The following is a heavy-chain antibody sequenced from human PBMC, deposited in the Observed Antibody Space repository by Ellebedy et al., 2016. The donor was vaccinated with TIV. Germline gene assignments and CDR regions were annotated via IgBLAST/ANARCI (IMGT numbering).Heavy chain of an antibody. J-gene: IGHJ6*02. D-gene: IGHD6-6*01. CDR1: GFTFSSYA. Sequence: GGSLRLXXSASGFTFSSYAMHWVRQAPGKGLEYVSAISSNGGSTYYADSVKGRFTISRDNSKNTLYLQMSSLRAEDTAAYYCVKKGRIGSRGGGMDVWGQGTTVTVSS. CDR3: VKKGRIGSRGGGMDV. CDR2: ISSNGGST. V-gene: IGHV3-64D*06.